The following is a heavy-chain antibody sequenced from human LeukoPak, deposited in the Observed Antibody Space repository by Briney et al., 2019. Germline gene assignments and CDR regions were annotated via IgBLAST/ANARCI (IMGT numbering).Heavy chain of an antibody. D-gene: IGHD3-22*01. CDR2: ISSSGSTI. Sequence: GGSLRLSCAASGFTFSSYEMNWVRQAPGKGLEWVSYISSSGSTIYYADSVKGRFTISRDNAKNSLYLQMNSLRAEDTAVYYCARGFYDSSGKNFRKDYWGQGTLVTVSS. CDR1: GFTFSSYE. V-gene: IGHV3-48*03. CDR3: ARGFYDSSGKNFRKDY. J-gene: IGHJ4*02.